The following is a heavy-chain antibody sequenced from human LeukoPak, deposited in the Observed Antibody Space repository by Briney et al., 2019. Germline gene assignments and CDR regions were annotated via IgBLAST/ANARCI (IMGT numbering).Heavy chain of an antibody. D-gene: IGHD1-14*01. CDR2: IYYSGST. CDR1: GGSISSHY. J-gene: IGHJ5*02. CDR3: ARDRITGTTDNWFDP. V-gene: IGHV4-59*11. Sequence: SETLSLTCTVSGGSISSHYWSWIRQPPGKGLEWIGYIYYSGSTNYNPSLKSRVTLSVDTSKNQFSLKLSSVTAADTAVYYCARDRITGTTDNWFDPWGQGTLVTVSS.